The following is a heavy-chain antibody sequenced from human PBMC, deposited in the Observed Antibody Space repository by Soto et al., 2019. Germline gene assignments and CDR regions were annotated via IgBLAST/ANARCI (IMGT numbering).Heavy chain of an antibody. J-gene: IGHJ6*02. V-gene: IGHV1-69*01. Sequence: QVQLVKSGAEVKKPGSSVKVYCKASGGTFSSYAISWVRQAPGQGLEWMGGLIPISGTANYAQKFQGRVTITAYESTSTAYMELSSLRSEDTAVYYCARSQGSSTSLEIYYYYYYGMDVWGQGTTVTVSS. CDR2: LIPISGTA. D-gene: IGHD2-2*01. CDR3: ARSQGSSTSLEIYYYYYYGMDV. CDR1: GGTFSSYA.